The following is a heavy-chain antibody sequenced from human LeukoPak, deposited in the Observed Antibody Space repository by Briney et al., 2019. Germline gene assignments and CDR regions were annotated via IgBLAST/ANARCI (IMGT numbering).Heavy chain of an antibody. CDR1: GFTFSTSW. V-gene: IGHV3-7*02. D-gene: IGHD3-16*02. CDR3: ARTSYDYVWGSYRLFDY. J-gene: IGHJ4*02. CDR2: INQGGSEK. Sequence: PGGSLRLSCAASGFTFSTSWMSWVRQGPGRGLEWLANINQGGSEKYYVDSVRGRFTISRDNAENSLFLQMNSLRAEDTAVYYCARTSYDYVWGSYRLFDYWGQGILVTVSS.